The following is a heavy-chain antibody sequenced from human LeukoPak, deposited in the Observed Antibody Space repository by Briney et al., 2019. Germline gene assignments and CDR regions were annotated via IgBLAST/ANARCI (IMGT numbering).Heavy chain of an antibody. CDR3: APSIAAAGHSFDY. CDR2: IDPSDSYT. J-gene: IGHJ4*02. V-gene: IGHV5-10-1*01. D-gene: IGHD6-13*01. CDR1: GYSFTSYW. Sequence: GESLKISCKGSGYSFTSYWISWVRQMPGKGLEWTGRIDPSDSYTNYSPSFQGHVTISADKSISTAYLQWSSLKASDTAMYYCAPSIAAAGHSFDYWGQGTLVTVSS.